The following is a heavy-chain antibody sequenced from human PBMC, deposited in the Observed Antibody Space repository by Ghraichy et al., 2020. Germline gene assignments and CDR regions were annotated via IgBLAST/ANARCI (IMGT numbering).Heavy chain of an antibody. D-gene: IGHD6-13*01. J-gene: IGHJ4*02. Sequence: LSLTCAASGFTFSSYAMSWVRQAPGKGLEWVSAISGSGGSTYYADSVKGRFTISRDNSKNTLYLQMNSLRAEDTAVYYCAKGSSWYAQSSQFDYWGQGTLVTGSS. CDR1: GFTFSSYA. V-gene: IGHV3-23*01. CDR2: ISGSGGST. CDR3: AKGSSWYAQSSQFDY.